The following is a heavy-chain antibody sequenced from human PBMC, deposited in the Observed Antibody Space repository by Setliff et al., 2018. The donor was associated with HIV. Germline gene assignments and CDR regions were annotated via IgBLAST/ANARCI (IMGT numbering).Heavy chain of an antibody. D-gene: IGHD5-12*01. Sequence: ASVKVSCKPSGYSFTNHYMHWVRQAPGQGLEWMGVINPTGGSTRNTQKFQGRVAMTRDTSTSTVYMELSSLRSEETAVYYCASAGAWQRNALDIWGQGIMVTVSS. V-gene: IGHV1-46*01. CDR3: ASAGAWQRNALDI. CDR1: GYSFTNHY. CDR2: INPTGGST. J-gene: IGHJ3*02.